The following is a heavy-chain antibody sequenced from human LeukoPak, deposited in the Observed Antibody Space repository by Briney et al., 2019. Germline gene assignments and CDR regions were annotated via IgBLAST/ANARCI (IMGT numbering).Heavy chain of an antibody. CDR2: IYYSGST. D-gene: IGHD4-17*01. Sequence: SETLSLTCTVSGGSISSSSYYWGWIRQPPGKGLEWIGSIYYSGSTYYNPSLTSRVTLSIDTSKNQFSLKLSSVTAADTALYYCARGRGGHGDLGHFDSWGQGILVTVSS. CDR3: ARGRGGHGDLGHFDS. V-gene: IGHV4-39*07. J-gene: IGHJ4*02. CDR1: GGSISSSSYY.